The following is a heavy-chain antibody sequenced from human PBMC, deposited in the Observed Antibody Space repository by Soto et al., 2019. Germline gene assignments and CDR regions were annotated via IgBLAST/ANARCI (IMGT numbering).Heavy chain of an antibody. CDR3: ARVRCSGGSCYPYYYYYGMDV. J-gene: IGHJ6*02. CDR1: GFTFSNYN. V-gene: IGHV3-21*01. CDR2: ISSGSAYI. D-gene: IGHD2-15*01. Sequence: PGGSLRLSCAASGFTFSNYNMNWVRQAPGKGLEWVSSISSGSAYIYYADSVKGRFTISRDNAKNSLYLQMNSLGAEDTAVYYCARVRCSGGSCYPYYYYYGMDVWGQGTTVTVSS.